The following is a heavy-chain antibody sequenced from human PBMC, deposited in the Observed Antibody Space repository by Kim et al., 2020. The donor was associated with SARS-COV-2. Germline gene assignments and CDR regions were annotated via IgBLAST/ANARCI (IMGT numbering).Heavy chain of an antibody. CDR1: GLYV. CDR3: ATEGGTSGRCGYFDY. D-gene: IGHD5-12*01. Sequence: GGSLRLSCVTSGLYVIHWVRQAPGKGLEWVAAMSFDGFSKYFADSVNGRFTISRDDSKNTVWLQLNNLRDEDPAMYYCATEGGTSGRCGYFDYWSQGTPV. CDR2: MSFDGFSK. J-gene: IGHJ4*02. V-gene: IGHV3-30*04.